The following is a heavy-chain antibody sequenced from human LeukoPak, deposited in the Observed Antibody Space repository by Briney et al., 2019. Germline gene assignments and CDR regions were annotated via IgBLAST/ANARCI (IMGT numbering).Heavy chain of an antibody. Sequence: SETLSLTCTVSGGSISSSSYYWGWIRQPPGKGLEWIGEINHSGSTNYNPSLKSRVTISVDTSKNQFSLKLSSVTAADTAVYYCTEGDDYWGQGTLVTVSS. CDR3: TEGDDY. CDR2: INHSGST. V-gene: IGHV4-39*07. D-gene: IGHD1-14*01. CDR1: GGSISSSSYY. J-gene: IGHJ4*02.